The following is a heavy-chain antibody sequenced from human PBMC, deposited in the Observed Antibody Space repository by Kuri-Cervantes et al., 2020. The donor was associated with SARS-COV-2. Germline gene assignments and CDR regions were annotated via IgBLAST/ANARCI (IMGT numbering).Heavy chain of an antibody. CDR1: GASISSYY. CDR2: VYTSGIT. V-gene: IGHV4-4*07. D-gene: IGHD2-2*02. Sequence: GSLRLSCAVSGASISSYYWNWIRQPAGKGLEWIGRVYTSGITNYNPSLKSRVTISVDTSKNQFSLKLSSVTAADTAVYYCAREVGLVPAAILLDYYYYMDVWGKGTTVTDSS. CDR3: AREVGLVPAAILLDYYYYMDV. J-gene: IGHJ6*03.